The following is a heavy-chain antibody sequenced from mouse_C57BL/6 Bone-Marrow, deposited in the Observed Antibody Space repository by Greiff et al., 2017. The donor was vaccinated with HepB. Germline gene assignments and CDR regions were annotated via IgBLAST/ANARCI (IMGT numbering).Heavy chain of an antibody. J-gene: IGHJ4*01. CDR1: GFTFSSYG. Sequence: EVHLVESGGDLVKPGGSLKLSCAASGFTFSSYGMSWVRQTPDKRLEWVATISSGGSYTYYPDSVKGRFTISRDNAKNTLYLQMSSLKSEDTAMYYCARQGAYYSNYDYAMDYWGQGTSVTVSS. CDR2: ISSGGSYT. CDR3: ARQGAYYSNYDYAMDY. V-gene: IGHV5-6*01. D-gene: IGHD2-5*01.